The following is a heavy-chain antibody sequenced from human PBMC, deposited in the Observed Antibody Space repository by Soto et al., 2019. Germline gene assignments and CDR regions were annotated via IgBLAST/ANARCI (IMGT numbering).Heavy chain of an antibody. V-gene: IGHV1-69*13. D-gene: IGHD6-13*01. J-gene: IGHJ4*02. CDR2: IIPIFGTA. Sequence: SVKVSCKASGGTFSSYAISWVRQAPGQGLEWMGEIIPIFGTANYAQKFQGRVTITADESTSTAYMELRSLRSDDTAVYYCARDLGQQLVDYWGQGTLVTVSS. CDR1: GGTFSSYA. CDR3: ARDLGQQLVDY.